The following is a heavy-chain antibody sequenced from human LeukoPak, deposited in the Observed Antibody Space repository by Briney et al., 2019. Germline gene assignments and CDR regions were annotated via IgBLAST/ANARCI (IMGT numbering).Heavy chain of an antibody. CDR3: ARGPTVTSEFDY. CDR1: GASISGYY. V-gene: IGHV4-30-4*01. Sequence: SETLSLTCTVSGASISGYYWSWIRQPPGKGLEWIGYIYYSGSTYYNPSLKSRVTISVDTSKNQFSLKLSSVTAADTAVYYCARGPTVTSEFDYWGQGTLVTVSS. CDR2: IYYSGST. J-gene: IGHJ4*02. D-gene: IGHD4-17*01.